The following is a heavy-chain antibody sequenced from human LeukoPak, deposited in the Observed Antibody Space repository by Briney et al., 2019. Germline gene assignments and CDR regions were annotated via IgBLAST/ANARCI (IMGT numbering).Heavy chain of an antibody. J-gene: IGHJ6*03. CDR1: GFTFSSYS. CDR3: SNYYDSSGYYAYYYYYMDV. CDR2: IRSKAYGGTT. D-gene: IGHD3-22*01. Sequence: GGSLRLSCAASGFTFSSYSMNWVRQAPGKGLEWVGFIRSKAYGGTTEYAASVKGRFTISRDDSKSIAYLQMNSLKTEDTAVYYCSNYYDSSGYYAYYYYYMDVWGKGTTVTVSS. V-gene: IGHV3-49*04.